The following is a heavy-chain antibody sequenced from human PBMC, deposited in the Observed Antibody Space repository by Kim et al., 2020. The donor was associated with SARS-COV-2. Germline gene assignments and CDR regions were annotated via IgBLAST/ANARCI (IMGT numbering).Heavy chain of an antibody. CDR1: GFTFSSYE. D-gene: IGHD3-10*01. CDR2: ISSSGSTI. J-gene: IGHJ3*02. CDR3: ARDKGLLWFGESDAFDI. Sequence: GGSLRLSCAASGFTFSSYEMNWVRQAPGKGLEWVSYISSSGSTIYYADSVKGRFTISRDNAKNSLYLQMNSLRAEDTAVYYCARDKGLLWFGESDAFDIWGQGTMVTVSS. V-gene: IGHV3-48*03.